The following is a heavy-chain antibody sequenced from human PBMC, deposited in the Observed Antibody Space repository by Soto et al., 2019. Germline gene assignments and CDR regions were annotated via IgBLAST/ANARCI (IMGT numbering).Heavy chain of an antibody. CDR1: GGSISSGGYY. CDR3: ERFGSSSWNWFDP. V-gene: IGHV4-31*03. J-gene: IGHJ5*02. CDR2: IYYTGSA. D-gene: IGHD6-6*01. Sequence: PSETLSLTCTVSGGSISSGGYYWSWIRQHPGRGREWIGYIYYTGSAYYNPSLESRVTISVDTSKNQFSLKLSSVTAADTAVYYCERFGSSSWNWFDPWGQGTLVTVSS.